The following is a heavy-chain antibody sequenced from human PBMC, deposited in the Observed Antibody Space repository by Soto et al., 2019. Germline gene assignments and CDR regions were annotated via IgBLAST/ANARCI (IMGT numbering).Heavy chain of an antibody. D-gene: IGHD3-22*01. J-gene: IGHJ3*02. CDR3: ARAYDSSGSYSTHI. CDR2: IYHSGST. Sequence: SETLSLTCAGSGGSISSGGYFWSWIRQPPGKGLEWIGYIYHSGSTYYNPSLKSRVTISVDRSKNQFSLKLSSVTAADTAVYYCARAYDSSGSYSTHIWGKGTMVTVSS. V-gene: IGHV4-30-2*01. CDR1: GGSISSGGYF.